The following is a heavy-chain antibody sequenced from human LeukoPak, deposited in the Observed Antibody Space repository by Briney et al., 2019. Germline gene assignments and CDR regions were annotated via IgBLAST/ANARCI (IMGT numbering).Heavy chain of an antibody. CDR3: AREGQTYYDILTGYYNTPVYNWFDP. CDR1: GFTFSSYA. Sequence: GGSLRLSCAASGFTFSSYAMHWVRQAPGKGREWGAIISYDGSNKYYADSVKGRFTISRDNSKNTLYLQMNSLRAEDTAVYYCAREGQTYYDILTGYYNTPVYNWFDPWGQGTLVTVSS. V-gene: IGHV3-30*04. CDR2: ISYDGSNK. D-gene: IGHD3-9*01. J-gene: IGHJ5*02.